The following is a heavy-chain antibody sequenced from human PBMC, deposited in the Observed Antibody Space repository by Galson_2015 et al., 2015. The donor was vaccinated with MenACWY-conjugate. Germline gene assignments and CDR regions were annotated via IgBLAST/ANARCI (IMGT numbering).Heavy chain of an antibody. CDR3: ARISIAAAGRPPNQIDY. Sequence: SVKVSCKASGYTFTSYYMHWVRQAPGQGLEWMGIINPSGGSTSYAQKFQGRVTMTRDTSTSTVYMELSSLRSEDTAVYYCARISIAAAGRPPNQIDYWGQGTLVTVSS. CDR1: GYTFTSYY. J-gene: IGHJ4*02. V-gene: IGHV1-46*01. D-gene: IGHD6-13*01. CDR2: INPSGGST.